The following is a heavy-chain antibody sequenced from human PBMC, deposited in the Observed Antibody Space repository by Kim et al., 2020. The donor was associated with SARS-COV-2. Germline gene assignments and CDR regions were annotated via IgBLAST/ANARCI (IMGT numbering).Heavy chain of an antibody. CDR3: ARERDWSHAYGMDV. J-gene: IGHJ6*02. Sequence: GGSLRLSCAASGFTFSSYSMNWVRQAPGKGLEWVSSISSSSSYIYYADSVKGRFTISRDNAKNSLYLQMNSLRAEDTAVYYCARERDWSHAYGMDVWGQGTTVTVSS. CDR1: GFTFSSYS. V-gene: IGHV3-21*01. D-gene: IGHD3-9*01. CDR2: ISSSSSYI.